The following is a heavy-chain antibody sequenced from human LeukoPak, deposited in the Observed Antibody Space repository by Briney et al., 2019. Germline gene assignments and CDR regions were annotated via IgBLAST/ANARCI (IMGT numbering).Heavy chain of an antibody. CDR3: ARDDSSSSSANDY. V-gene: IGHV3-21*01. CDR2: ISSSSSYI. Sequence: GGSLRLSCAASGFTFSSYSMNWVRQAPGKGLEWVSSISSSSSYIYYADSVKGRFTISRDNAKNSLYLQMNSLRAEDTAVYYCARDDSSSSSANDYRGQGTLVTVSS. CDR1: GFTFSSYS. D-gene: IGHD6-6*01. J-gene: IGHJ4*02.